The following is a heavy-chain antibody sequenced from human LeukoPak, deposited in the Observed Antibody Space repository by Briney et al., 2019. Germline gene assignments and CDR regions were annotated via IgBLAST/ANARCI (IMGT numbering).Heavy chain of an antibody. CDR2: IGSSSSYI. Sequence: PGGSLRLSCAASGFSFRSYSMNWVRQAPGKGLEWVSSIGSSSSYINYADSVKGRFTISRDNTKNSLYLQMNSLRAEDTAVYYCAKDRGVAGDYFDYWGQGTLVTVSS. CDR1: GFSFRSYS. CDR3: AKDRGVAGDYFDY. D-gene: IGHD6-19*01. V-gene: IGHV3-21*01. J-gene: IGHJ4*02.